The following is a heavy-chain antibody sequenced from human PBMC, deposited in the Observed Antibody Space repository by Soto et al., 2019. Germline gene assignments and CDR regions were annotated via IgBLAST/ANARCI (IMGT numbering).Heavy chain of an antibody. CDR2: TYYRSKWYN. Sequence: SHTLSLTCAISGYSVSSNSAAWNLIRQSPSRGLEWLGRTYYRSKWYNDYAVSVKSRITINPDTSKNQFSLQLNSVTPEDTAVYYCARDRGSSWYHKYNWFDPWGQGTLVTVSS. V-gene: IGHV6-1*01. J-gene: IGHJ5*02. CDR1: GYSVSSNSAA. D-gene: IGHD6-13*01. CDR3: ARDRGSSWYHKYNWFDP.